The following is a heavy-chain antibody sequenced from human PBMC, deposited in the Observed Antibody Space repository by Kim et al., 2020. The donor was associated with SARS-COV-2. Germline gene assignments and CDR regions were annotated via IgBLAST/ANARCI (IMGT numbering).Heavy chain of an antibody. J-gene: IGHJ6*02. CDR3: AGHESRSRDNDYYYYGMDV. Sequence: GESLKISCKGSGYSFTSYWIGWVRQMPGKGLEWMGIIYPGDSDTRYSPSFQGQVTISADKSISTAYLQWSSLKASDTAMYYCAGHESRSRDNDYYYYGMDVWGQGTTVTVSS. CDR1: GYSFTSYW. V-gene: IGHV5-51*01. D-gene: IGHD1-20*01. CDR2: IYPGDSDT.